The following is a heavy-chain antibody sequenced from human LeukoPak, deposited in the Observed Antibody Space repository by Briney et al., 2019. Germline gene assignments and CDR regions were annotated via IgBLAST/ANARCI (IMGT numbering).Heavy chain of an antibody. Sequence: PSETLSLTCTVSGGSMSSGGYFWSWIRQHPGKGLEWIGYIYYTGSTYYNPSLKRRVTLSIDTSKNQFSLKLSSVTAADTAVYYCARGIVSAGVDYWGQGTLVTVSS. J-gene: IGHJ4*02. CDR2: IYYTGST. CDR3: ARGIVSAGVDY. D-gene: IGHD6-13*01. CDR1: GGSMSSGGYF. V-gene: IGHV4-31*03.